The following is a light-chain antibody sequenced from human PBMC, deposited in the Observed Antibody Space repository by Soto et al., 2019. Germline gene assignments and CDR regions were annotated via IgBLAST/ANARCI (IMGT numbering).Light chain of an antibody. Sequence: QSALTQPPSASGSPGQSVTISCTGTSSDVGGNNYISWYQQHPGNAPKLMIYEVSKRPSGVSDRFSGSKSGNTASLTVSGLQAEDEADYYCSSYAGSNNYVFGTGTKVTVL. CDR2: EVS. J-gene: IGLJ1*01. CDR1: SSDVGGNNY. CDR3: SSYAGSNNYV. V-gene: IGLV2-8*01.